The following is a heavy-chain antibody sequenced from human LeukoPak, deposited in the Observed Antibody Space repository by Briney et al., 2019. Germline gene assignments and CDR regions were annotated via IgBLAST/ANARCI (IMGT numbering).Heavy chain of an antibody. V-gene: IGHV3-23*01. CDR2: ISGSSGAT. J-gene: IGHJ4*02. Sequence: GGSLRLSCAASGFTFSSYVMGWVRQAPGKGLQWVSSISGSSGATYYTDSVKGRFTISRDNSKNTLYMQMNSLRAEDTAVYYCAKPAWEKDFDDWGQGTPVTVSS. D-gene: IGHD1-26*01. CDR3: AKPAWEKDFDD. CDR1: GFTFSSYV.